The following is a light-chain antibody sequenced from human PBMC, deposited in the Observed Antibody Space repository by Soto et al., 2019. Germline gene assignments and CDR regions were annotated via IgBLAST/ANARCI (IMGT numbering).Light chain of an antibody. CDR1: RTLLHHNGYNY. V-gene: IGKV2-28*01. J-gene: IGKJ4*01. CDR3: MQALETPLT. CDR2: LGS. Sequence: DIVMTQSPLSLPVTPGEPASISCTCIRTLLHHNGYNYVAWYQQKPGQSPQLLIYLGSNRASGVPDRFSGSGSGTDFTLKISGVEAEDVGVYYCMQALETPLTFGGGTKVDIK.